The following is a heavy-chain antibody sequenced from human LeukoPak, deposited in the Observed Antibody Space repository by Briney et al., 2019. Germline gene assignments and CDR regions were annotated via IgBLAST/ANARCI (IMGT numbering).Heavy chain of an antibody. V-gene: IGHV3-48*01. J-gene: IGHJ4*02. CDR3: AKDLLRGSGSYFDY. D-gene: IGHD3-10*01. CDR1: GFTFSSNS. Sequence: SGGSLRLSCAASGFTFSSNSMNWVRQAPGKGLEWVSYISSSSSTIYYADSVKGRFTISRDNSKNTLYLQMNSLRAEDTAVYYCAKDLLRGSGSYFDYWGQGTLVTVSS. CDR2: ISSSSSTI.